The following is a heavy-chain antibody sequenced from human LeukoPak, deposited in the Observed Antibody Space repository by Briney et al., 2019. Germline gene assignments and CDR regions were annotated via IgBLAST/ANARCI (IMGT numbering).Heavy chain of an antibody. V-gene: IGHV4-59*01. CDR1: GDSISRYY. D-gene: IGHD3-10*01. CDR3: ARGYFYGSGNFLFDY. CDR2: IFYSGKT. J-gene: IGHJ4*02. Sequence: SETLSLTCTVSGDSISRYYWSWIRQPPGKGLEWIAYIFYSGKTKYNPSLRSRVTISVDTSKKQFSLKLNSVTAADTAVYYCARGYFYGSGNFLFDYWGQGTLVTVSS.